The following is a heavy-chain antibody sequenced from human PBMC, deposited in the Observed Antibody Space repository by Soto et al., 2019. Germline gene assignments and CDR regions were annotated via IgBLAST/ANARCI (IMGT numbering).Heavy chain of an antibody. Sequence: SLTCPFARAPISSSVYYSWIRHHPGKDLEWIGYIYYSGTTYYNPSLKSRVSISIDTSNNQFSLKLSSVTAADTAVYYCARDWRHNWDAGGYYYYAMDVWGQGTTVTVSS. CDR3: ARDWRHNWDAGGYYYYAMDV. V-gene: IGHV4-31*03. CDR2: IYYSGTT. CDR1: RAPISSSVYY. J-gene: IGHJ6*02. D-gene: IGHD1-1*01.